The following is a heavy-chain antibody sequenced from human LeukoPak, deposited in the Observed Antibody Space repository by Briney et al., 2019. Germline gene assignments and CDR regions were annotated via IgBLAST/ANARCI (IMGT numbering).Heavy chain of an antibody. V-gene: IGHV4-34*01. CDR1: GGSFSGYY. CDR2: INHSGST. J-gene: IGHJ5*02. CDR3: ASLRLAALPLNWFDP. D-gene: IGHD6-6*01. Sequence: PSETLSLTCAVYGGSFSGYYWSWIRQPPGKGLEWIGEINHSGSTNYNPSLKSRVTISVDTSKNQFSLKLSSVTAADTAVYYCASLRLAALPLNWFDPWGQGTLVTVSS.